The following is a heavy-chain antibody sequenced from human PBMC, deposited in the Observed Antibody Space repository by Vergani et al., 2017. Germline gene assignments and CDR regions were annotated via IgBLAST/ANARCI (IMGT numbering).Heavy chain of an antibody. V-gene: IGHV4-34*01. Sequence: QVQLQQWGAGLLKPSETLSLTCAVYGGSFSGYYWSWIRQPPGKGLEWIGEINHSGSTNYNPSLKRRVTISVDTSKNQFSLKLSSVTAADTAVYYCASATTVTTRWFDPWGQGTLVTVSS. CDR2: INHSGST. J-gene: IGHJ5*02. CDR3: ASATTVTTRWFDP. CDR1: GGSFSGYY. D-gene: IGHD4-17*01.